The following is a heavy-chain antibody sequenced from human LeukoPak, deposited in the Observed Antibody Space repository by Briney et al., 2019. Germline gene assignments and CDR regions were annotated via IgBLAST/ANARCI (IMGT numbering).Heavy chain of an antibody. CDR2: MSPNSGDT. V-gene: IGHV1-8*01. D-gene: IGHD1-7*01. CDR3: ARAAITGTTTRTNWFDP. Sequence: ASVKVSCKASGYTFTSYDFNWVRQATGQRPEWMGWMSPNSGDTGYAQKFQGRVTITADESTSTAYMELSSLRSEDTAVYYCARAAITGTTTRTNWFDPWGQGTLVTVSS. J-gene: IGHJ5*02. CDR1: GYTFTSYD.